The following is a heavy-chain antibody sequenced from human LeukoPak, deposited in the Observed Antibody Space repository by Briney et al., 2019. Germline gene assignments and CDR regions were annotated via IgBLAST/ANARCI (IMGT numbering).Heavy chain of an antibody. V-gene: IGHV4-34*01. CDR3: ARGYYYGSGSYYPY. Sequence: SETLSLTCDVYGGSFSGYYWSWIRQPPGKGLEWIGEINHSGSTNYNPSLKSRVTISVDTSKNQFSLKLSSVTAADTAVYYCARGYYYGSGSYYPYWGQGTLVTVSS. CDR2: INHSGST. CDR1: GGSFSGYY. D-gene: IGHD3-10*01. J-gene: IGHJ4*02.